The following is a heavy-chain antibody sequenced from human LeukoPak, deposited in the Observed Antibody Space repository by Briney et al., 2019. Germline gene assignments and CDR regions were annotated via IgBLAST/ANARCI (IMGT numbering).Heavy chain of an antibody. CDR3: ARAVIGTTRYFES. Sequence: SQTRSLTCAISGDRVSINSVAYNWIRQSPSRGLEWLGRTYYRSRWNYEYAVSVRSRITVNLDTSKNQFSLQLNSVTPDDTAVYYCARAVIGTTRYFESWGQGTPVTVS. J-gene: IGHJ4*02. D-gene: IGHD1-1*01. V-gene: IGHV6-1*01. CDR2: TYYRSRWNY. CDR1: GDRVSINSVA.